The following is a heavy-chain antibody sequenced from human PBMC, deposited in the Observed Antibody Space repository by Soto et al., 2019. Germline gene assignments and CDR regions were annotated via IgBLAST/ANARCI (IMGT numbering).Heavy chain of an antibody. J-gene: IGHJ6*02. V-gene: IGHV4-34*01. CDR2: INHSGST. D-gene: IGHD2-8*01. Sequence: KASETLALSCAVYGGSFSGYYWSWIRQPPGKGLEWIGEINHSGSTNYNPSLKSRVTISVDTSKNQFSLKLSSVTAADTAVYYCARARYCTNGACYPVWGQGTTV. CDR3: ARARYCTNGACYPV. CDR1: GGSFSGYY.